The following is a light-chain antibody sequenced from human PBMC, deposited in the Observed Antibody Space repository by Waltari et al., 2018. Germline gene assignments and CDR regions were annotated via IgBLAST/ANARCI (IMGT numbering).Light chain of an antibody. CDR3: MQGTHWPPWT. CDR1: QSLVHSDGNIY. J-gene: IGKJ1*01. Sequence: DVVLTQSPLSLPVTLGQPASISCSSSQSLVHSDGNIYLNWFQQGPGQSPRGLMYKVSNRDSGVQDRFSGSGSCTDFTLKISRVEAEDVGVYYCMQGTHWPPWTFGQGTKVEIK. CDR2: KVS. V-gene: IGKV2-30*02.